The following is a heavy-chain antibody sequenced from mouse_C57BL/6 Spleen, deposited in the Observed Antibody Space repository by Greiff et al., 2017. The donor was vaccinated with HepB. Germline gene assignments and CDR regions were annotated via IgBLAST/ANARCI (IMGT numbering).Heavy chain of an antibody. CDR1: GYTFTSYW. D-gene: IGHD1-1*01. CDR3: ARRGYGSSYGAMDY. J-gene: IGHJ4*01. V-gene: IGHV1-61*01. CDR2: IYPSDSET. Sequence: VKLKQPGAELVRPGSSVKLSCKASGYTFTSYWMDWVKQRPGQGLEWIGNIYPSDSETHYNQKFKDKATLTVDKSSSTAYMQLSSLTSEDSAVYYCARRGYGSSYGAMDYWGQGTSVTVSS.